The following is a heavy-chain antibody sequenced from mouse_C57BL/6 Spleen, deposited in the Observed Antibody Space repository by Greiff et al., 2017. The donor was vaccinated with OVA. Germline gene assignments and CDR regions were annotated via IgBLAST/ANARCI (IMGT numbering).Heavy chain of an antibody. V-gene: IGHV1-66*01. D-gene: IGHD2-2*01. J-gene: IGHJ1*03. CDR1: GYSFTSYY. Sequence: VQLVESGPELVKPGASVKISCKASGYSFTSYYIHWVKQRPGQGLEWIGWIYPGSGNTKYNEKFKGKATLTADTSSSTAYMQLSSLTSEDSAVYYCARYYGYDRNFDVWGTGTTVTVSS. CDR3: ARYYGYDRNFDV. CDR2: IYPGSGNT.